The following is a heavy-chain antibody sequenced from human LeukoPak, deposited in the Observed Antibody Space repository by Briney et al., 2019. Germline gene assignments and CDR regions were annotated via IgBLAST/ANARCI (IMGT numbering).Heavy chain of an antibody. CDR1: GFTFSSYE. V-gene: IGHV3-48*03. CDR3: ARDNYDSSGYYFD. D-gene: IGHD3-22*01. Sequence: GGSLRLSCAASGFTFSSYEMNWVRQAPGKGLEWVSYISGRGSTTHYADSVKGRFTISRDNAKKSLYLQMNSLRAEDTAVYYCARDNYDSSGYYFDWGQGTLVTV. J-gene: IGHJ4*02. CDR2: ISGRGSTT.